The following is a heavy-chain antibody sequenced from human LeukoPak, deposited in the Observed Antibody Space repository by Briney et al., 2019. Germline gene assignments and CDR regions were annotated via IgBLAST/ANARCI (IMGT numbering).Heavy chain of an antibody. J-gene: IGHJ4*02. Sequence: GGSLRLSCAASGFTFSSYSMNWVRQAPGKGLEWVSSISSSSSYIYYADSVKGRFTISRDSAKNSLYLQMNSLRAEDTAVYYCARDSELLNDYWGQGTLVTVSS. CDR3: ARDSELLNDY. D-gene: IGHD1-26*01. V-gene: IGHV3-21*01. CDR2: ISSSSSYI. CDR1: GFTFSSYS.